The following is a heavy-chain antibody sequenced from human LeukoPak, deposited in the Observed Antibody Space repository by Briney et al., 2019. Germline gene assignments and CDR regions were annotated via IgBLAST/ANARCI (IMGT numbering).Heavy chain of an antibody. D-gene: IGHD3-10*01. CDR1: GYTFTSYY. J-gene: IGHJ3*02. CDR2: INPSGGST. CDR3: ARRPLYYYGSGSYPSFDI. Sequence: ASVKVSCKASGYTFTSYYMHWVRQAPGQGLEWMGIINPSGGSTSYAQKFQGRVTMTRDTSISTAYMELSRLRSDDTAVYYCARRPLYYYGSGSYPSFDIWGQGTMVTVSS. V-gene: IGHV1-46*01.